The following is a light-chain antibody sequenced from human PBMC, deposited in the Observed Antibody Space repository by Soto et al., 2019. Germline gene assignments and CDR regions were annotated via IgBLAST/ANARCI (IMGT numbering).Light chain of an antibody. CDR1: QGISNY. V-gene: IGKV1-33*01. CDR3: QKYNSAPFT. J-gene: IGKJ3*01. Sequence: DIQMTQSPSSLSASVGDRVTITCQATQGISNYLSWYQQRPGRAPKLLVYDASTLEPGVPSRFSGSGSGTDFTFTITSLQPEDVATYYCQKYNSAPFTFGPGTKVDFK. CDR2: DAS.